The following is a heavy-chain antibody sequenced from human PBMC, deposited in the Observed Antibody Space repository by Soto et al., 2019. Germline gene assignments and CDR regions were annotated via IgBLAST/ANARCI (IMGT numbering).Heavy chain of an antibody. V-gene: IGHV1-2*02. D-gene: IGHD6-25*01. J-gene: IGHJ5*02. CDR3: ASHVGAAFRFDP. Sequence: ASVKVSCKAFGYTFTGYYIHWVRQAPGQGLEWMGWLNPNRGGTNYAAKFQGRVTMSRDTSINTAYMELSRLTFDDTAVYYCASHVGAAFRFDPWGQGTQVTVSS. CDR1: GYTFTGYY. CDR2: LNPNRGGT.